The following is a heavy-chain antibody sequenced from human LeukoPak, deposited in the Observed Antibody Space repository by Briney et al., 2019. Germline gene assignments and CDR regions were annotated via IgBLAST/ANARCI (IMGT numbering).Heavy chain of an antibody. CDR2: IYHSGST. Sequence: PSGTLSLTCAVSGGSISSSNWWNWVRQPPGKGLEWIGEIYHSGSTNYNPSHKSRVTISVDKSKNQFSLKLSSVTAADTAVYYCAVGYYDILTGYVHWGQGTLVTVSS. D-gene: IGHD3-9*01. CDR1: GGSISSSNW. V-gene: IGHV4-4*02. CDR3: AVGYYDILTGYVH. J-gene: IGHJ4*02.